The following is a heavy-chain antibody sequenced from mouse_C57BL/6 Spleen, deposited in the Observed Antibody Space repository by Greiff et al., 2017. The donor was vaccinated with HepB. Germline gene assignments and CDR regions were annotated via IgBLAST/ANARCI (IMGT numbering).Heavy chain of an antibody. Sequence: QVQLKESGAELAKPGASVKLSCKASGYTFTSYWMHWVKQRPGQGLEWIGYINPSSGYTKYNQKFKDKATLTADKSSSTAYMQLSSLTYEDSAVYYCARSPYYSNRGDYAMDYWGQGTSVTVSS. CDR1: GYTFTSYW. V-gene: IGHV1-7*01. CDR3: ARSPYYSNRGDYAMDY. CDR2: INPSSGYT. D-gene: IGHD2-5*01. J-gene: IGHJ4*01.